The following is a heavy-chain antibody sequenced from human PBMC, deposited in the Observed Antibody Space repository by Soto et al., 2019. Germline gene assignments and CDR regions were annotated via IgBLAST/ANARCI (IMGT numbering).Heavy chain of an antibody. V-gene: IGHV1-3*01. CDR2: INAGDGDT. CDR1: GYTLTSYA. CDR3: ARENQTRGLYFHYYGADV. J-gene: IGHJ6*02. Sequence: ASVKVSCKASGYTLTSYAMHWVRQAPGQRLEWMGWINAGDGDTKYSQKLQGRVTITRDTFENTEYMEVRRLRSEDTAIYYCARENQTRGLYFHYYGADVWGHGTPVTVSS. D-gene: IGHD2-2*01.